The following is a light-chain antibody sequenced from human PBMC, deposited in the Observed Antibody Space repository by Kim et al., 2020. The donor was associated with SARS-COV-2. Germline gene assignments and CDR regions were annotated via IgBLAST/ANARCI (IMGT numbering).Light chain of an antibody. V-gene: IGLV3-19*01. Sequence: VGVQQTVRITRQGDRISSYYATWYQQKPEHAPILVIYDKNNRPSGIPDRFSGSSSGKTASLTITGTQEGDAADYYCTSRDSNDNVVFGGGTQLTVL. J-gene: IGLJ2*01. CDR3: TSRDSNDNVV. CDR2: DKN. CDR1: RISSYY.